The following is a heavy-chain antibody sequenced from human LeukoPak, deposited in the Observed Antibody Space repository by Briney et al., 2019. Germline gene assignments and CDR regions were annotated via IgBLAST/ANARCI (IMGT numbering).Heavy chain of an antibody. J-gene: IGHJ4*02. CDR3: AREVGGTGVFDY. V-gene: IGHV4-30-2*01. D-gene: IGHD3-10*01. CDR1: GGSISSGGHS. CDR2: IYHSGST. Sequence: SETLSLTCAVSGGSISSGGHSWSGIRQPPGKGLEWIGYIYHSGSTYYNPSLKSRVTISVDRSKNQFSLKLSSVTAADTAVYYCAREVGGTGVFDYWGQGTLVTVSS.